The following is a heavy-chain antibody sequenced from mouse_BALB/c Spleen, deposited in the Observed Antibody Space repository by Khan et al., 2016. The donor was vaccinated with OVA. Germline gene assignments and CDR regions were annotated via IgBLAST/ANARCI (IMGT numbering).Heavy chain of an antibody. CDR3: ARDSSCRYCFDY. D-gene: IGHD6-1*01. CDR1: GYSITSDYA. CDR2: ISYSGST. Sequence: EVQLQESGPGLLKPSQSLSLTCTVTGYSITSDYAWNWIRQFPGNKLEWMAYISYSGSTTYNPSLRSRISITRDTSKNQFFLQLNSVTTEDTAAYSCARDSSCRYCFDYWGQGTPLTVSS. V-gene: IGHV3-2*02. J-gene: IGHJ2*01.